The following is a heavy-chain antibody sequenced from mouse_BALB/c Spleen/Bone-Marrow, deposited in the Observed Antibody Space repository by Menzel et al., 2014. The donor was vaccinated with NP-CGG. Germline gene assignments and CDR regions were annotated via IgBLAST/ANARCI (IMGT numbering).Heavy chain of an antibody. D-gene: IGHD4-1*01. CDR1: GFPFSRFG. CDR2: ISSGSRTI. Sequence: VQQQQSGGGSVQPGGSRKLSWTPSGFPFSRFGMQWVLQPPEKGLESVAYISSGSRTIYYADTVKGRFTISRDNPKNTLFLQMAGLRSEDAAMYYCTRGGNWEDFDYWSQGTSLTVSS. CDR3: TRGGNWEDFDY. J-gene: IGHJ2*02. V-gene: IGHV5-17*02.